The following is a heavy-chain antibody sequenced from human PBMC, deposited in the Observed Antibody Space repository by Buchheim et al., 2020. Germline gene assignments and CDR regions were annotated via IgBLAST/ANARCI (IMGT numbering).Heavy chain of an antibody. V-gene: IGHV4-30-2*01. CDR3: ARAEYYDFWSGYYTGFDY. J-gene: IGHJ4*02. CDR2: IYHSGST. D-gene: IGHD3-3*01. CDR1: GGSISSGGYS. Sequence: QLQLQESGSGLVKPSQTLSLTCAVSGGSISSGGYSWSWIRQPPGKGLEWIGYIYHSGSTYYNPSLKSRVTTSADRSKNQFSLKLSSVTAADTAVYYCARAEYYDFWSGYYTGFDYWGQGTL.